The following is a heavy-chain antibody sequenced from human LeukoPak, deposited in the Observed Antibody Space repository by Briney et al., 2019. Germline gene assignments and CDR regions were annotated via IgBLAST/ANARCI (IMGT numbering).Heavy chain of an antibody. Sequence: GASVKVSCKASGYTFTSYAVHWVRQAPGQRLEWMGWINAGNGNTQYSQNFQGRVTITRDTSANTAYMELSSLRSEDTAVYYCARGVAATGYYYYYGMDVWGQGTTVTVSS. CDR3: ARGVAATGYYYYYGMDV. D-gene: IGHD6-19*01. J-gene: IGHJ6*02. CDR2: INAGNGNT. CDR1: GYTFTSYA. V-gene: IGHV1-3*01.